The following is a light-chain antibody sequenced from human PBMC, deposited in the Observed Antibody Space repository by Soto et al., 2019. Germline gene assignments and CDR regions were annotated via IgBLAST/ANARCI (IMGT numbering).Light chain of an antibody. V-gene: IGLV2-14*01. CDR2: DVS. CDR3: SSYTSSSTYVV. Sequence: QSALTQPASVSGSPGQSITISCTGTSSDVGAYNYVSWYQQYPGKAPKLMIYDVSNRPSGVSNRFSGSKSGNTASLTISGLQAEDEADYFCSSYTSSSTYVVFGGGTKVTVL. CDR1: SSDVGAYNY. J-gene: IGLJ2*01.